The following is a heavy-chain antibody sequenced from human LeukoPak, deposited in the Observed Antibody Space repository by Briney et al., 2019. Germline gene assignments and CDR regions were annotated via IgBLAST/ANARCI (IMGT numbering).Heavy chain of an antibody. V-gene: IGHV1-69*04. CDR1: GGTFSSYA. J-gene: IGHJ4*02. Sequence: SVKVSCKASGGTFSSYAISWVRQAPGQGPEWMGRIIPIFGIANYAQKFQGRVTITADKSTSTAYMELSSLRSEDTAVYYCASSYYYDSSGYLDYWGQGTLVTVSS. CDR3: ASSYYYDSSGYLDY. D-gene: IGHD3-22*01. CDR2: IIPIFGIA.